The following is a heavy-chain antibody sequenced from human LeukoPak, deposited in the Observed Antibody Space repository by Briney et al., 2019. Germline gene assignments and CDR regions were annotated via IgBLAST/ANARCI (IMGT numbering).Heavy chain of an antibody. CDR3: ARDRGWRQIDY. CDR1: GFTFSDYY. D-gene: IGHD5-18*01. V-gene: IGHV3-11*06. CDR2: IHSSSSYT. Sequence: GGSLRPSCAASGFTFSDYYMGWIRQAPGKGLEWVSYIHSSSSYTNYADSVKGRFTISRDNAKNSLYLQMNSLRAEDTAVYYCARDRGWRQIDYWGQGALVTVSS. J-gene: IGHJ4*02.